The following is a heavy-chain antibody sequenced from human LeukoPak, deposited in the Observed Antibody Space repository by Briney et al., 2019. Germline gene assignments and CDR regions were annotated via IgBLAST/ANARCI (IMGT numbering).Heavy chain of an antibody. D-gene: IGHD6-19*01. J-gene: IGHJ4*02. CDR3: ARTGGSSGWYSPALLKYYFDY. V-gene: IGHV3-7*01. CDR2: IKQDGNEK. Sequence: GSLRLSCAASGFTFSSYWMSWVRQAPGKGLEWVANIKQDGNEKYYVDSVKGRFTISRDNAKNSLYLQMNSLRAEDTAVYYCARTGGSSGWYSPALLKYYFDYWGQGTLVTVSS. CDR1: GFTFSSYW.